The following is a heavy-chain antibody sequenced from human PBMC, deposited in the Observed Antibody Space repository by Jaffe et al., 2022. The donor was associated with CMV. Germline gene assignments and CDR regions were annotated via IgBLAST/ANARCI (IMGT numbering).Heavy chain of an antibody. Sequence: EVQLVESGGGLVQPGGSLRLSCAGSGFNLSSYEMNWVRQAPGKGLEWVSYISSSGSTIYYADSVKGRFTISRDNAKSSLYLQMNSLRAEDTAVYYCARYRWELPSYYMDVWGKGTMVTVSS. J-gene: IGHJ6*03. V-gene: IGHV3-48*03. CDR3: ARYRWELPSYYMDV. CDR2: ISSSGSTI. D-gene: IGHD1-7*01. CDR1: GFNLSSYE.